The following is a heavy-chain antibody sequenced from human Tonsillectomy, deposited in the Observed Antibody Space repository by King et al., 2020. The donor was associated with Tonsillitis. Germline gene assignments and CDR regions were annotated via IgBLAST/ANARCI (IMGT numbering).Heavy chain of an antibody. Sequence: QLVQSGAEVKKPGESLKISCKGSGYSFTSYWIGWVRQMPGKGLEWMGIIYPGDSDTRYSPSFQGQVTISADKSISTAYLQWSSLKASDTAMYYCARTYCGGDCYSAPDVFDIWGQGTMVTVSS. V-gene: IGHV5-51*01. D-gene: IGHD2-21*02. CDR2: IYPGDSDT. CDR3: ARTYCGGDCYSAPDVFDI. CDR1: GYSFTSYW. J-gene: IGHJ3*02.